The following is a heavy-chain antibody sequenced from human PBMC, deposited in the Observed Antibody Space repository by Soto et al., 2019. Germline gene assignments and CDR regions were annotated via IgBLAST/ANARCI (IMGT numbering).Heavy chain of an antibody. V-gene: IGHV1-46*01. CDR3: GRDTSGLDY. CDR2: INPNGGNT. J-gene: IGHJ4*02. CDR1: GYTFASHY. Sequence: QVQLVQSGAEVKKPGASVKVSCQASGYTFASHYIHSVRQAPGQGLEWMGVINPNGGNTRYAQRFQDRLTLTTDTPTNTVYLDLSSLSSDDTAVYYCGRDTSGLDYWGQGTLVTVSS.